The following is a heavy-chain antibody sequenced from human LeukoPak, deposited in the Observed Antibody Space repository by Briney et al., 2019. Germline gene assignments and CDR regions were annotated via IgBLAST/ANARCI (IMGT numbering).Heavy chain of an antibody. Sequence: PGGSLRLSCAASGFIFSTYAMSWVRQALGKGLEWVSAITGSGDSTYYADSVKGRFTISRDNSKNTLSLQMNSLRAEDTAVYYCAKENPVGGTNYFDYWGQGTLVTVPS. CDR2: ITGSGDST. J-gene: IGHJ4*02. CDR3: AKENPVGGTNYFDY. V-gene: IGHV3-23*01. CDR1: GFIFSTYA. D-gene: IGHD1-26*01.